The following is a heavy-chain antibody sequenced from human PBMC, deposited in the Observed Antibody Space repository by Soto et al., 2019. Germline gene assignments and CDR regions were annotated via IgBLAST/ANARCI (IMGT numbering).Heavy chain of an antibody. D-gene: IGHD2-2*01. Sequence: QVQLVQSGAEVKKPGSSVKVSCKASGGTFSSYAISWVRQAPGQGLEWMGGIIPIFGTANCAQKFQGRVTITADESTSTAYMELSSLRSEDTAVYYCASIGYCSSTSCRGAFDIWGQGTMVTVSS. J-gene: IGHJ3*02. V-gene: IGHV1-69*01. CDR3: ASIGYCSSTSCRGAFDI. CDR2: IIPIFGTA. CDR1: GGTFSSYA.